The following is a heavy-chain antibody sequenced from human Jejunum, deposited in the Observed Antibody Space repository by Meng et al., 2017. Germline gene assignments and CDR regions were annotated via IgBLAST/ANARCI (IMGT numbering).Heavy chain of an antibody. CDR2: ISGSGGTT. D-gene: IGHD2-2*01. V-gene: IGHV3-23*01. J-gene: IGHJ4*02. CDR3: AKRGGPAMPRWTFDH. CDR1: GFTFNIYA. Sequence: GESLKISCAASGFTFNIYAMTWVRQAPGKGLEWVSGISGSGGTTYHADSVKGRFTISRDNSKNTLHLEMNSLRAEDTAVYYCAKRGGPAMPRWTFDHWGQGTLVTVSS.